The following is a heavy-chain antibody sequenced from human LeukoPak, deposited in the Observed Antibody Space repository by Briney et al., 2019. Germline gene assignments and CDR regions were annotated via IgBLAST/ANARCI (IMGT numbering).Heavy chain of an antibody. Sequence: GESLKISCKGSGYIFTSYWIGRVRQVPGKGLELMGTIYIGDSETRYSPSLQGQVTISADKSISTAYLQWSSLNASDTGMYYCARQRSYYDSSGYYYAFDIWGQGKMVTVSS. J-gene: IGHJ3*02. CDR2: IYIGDSET. CDR3: ARQRSYYDSSGYYYAFDI. D-gene: IGHD3-22*01. V-gene: IGHV5-51*01. CDR1: GYIFTSYW.